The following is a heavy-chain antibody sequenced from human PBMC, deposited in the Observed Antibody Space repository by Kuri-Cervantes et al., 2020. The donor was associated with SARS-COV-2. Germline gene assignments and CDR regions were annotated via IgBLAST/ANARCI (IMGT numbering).Heavy chain of an antibody. CDR3: ARDKSYGFWREPFDY. V-gene: IGHV3-23*01. CDR1: GFTFGDYA. CDR2: ISGSGSNT. J-gene: IGHJ4*02. Sequence: GESLKISCVGSGFTFGDYAMSWVRQSPGKGLEWVSAISGSGSNTYYADSVKGRFIISRDNSKNTLYLQMDSLRADETAVYFCARDKSYGFWREPFDYWGQGTPVTVSS. D-gene: IGHD3/OR15-3a*01.